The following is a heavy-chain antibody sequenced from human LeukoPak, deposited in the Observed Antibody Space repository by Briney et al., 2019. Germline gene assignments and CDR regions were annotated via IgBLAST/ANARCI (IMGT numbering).Heavy chain of an antibody. J-gene: IGHJ6*03. CDR2: IRFDGTSE. CDR1: GSTFSNFG. Sequence: PGGSLRLSCAASGSTFSNFGMHWVRQTPGKGLEWVAFIRFDGTSEFYADSVKARFTISRGNSQNTVSLQLNNLRIEDTALYYCAKTSLPDPSGHYYYMDVWGKGTTVTVSS. D-gene: IGHD3-3*01. V-gene: IGHV3-30*02. CDR3: AKTSLPDPSGHYYYMDV.